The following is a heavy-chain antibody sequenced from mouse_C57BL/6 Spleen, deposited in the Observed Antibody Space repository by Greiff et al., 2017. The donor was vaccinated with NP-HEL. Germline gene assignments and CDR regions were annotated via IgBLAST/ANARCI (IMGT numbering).Heavy chain of an antibody. J-gene: IGHJ2*01. CDR2: IYPGSGST. D-gene: IGHD1-1*01. CDR1: GYTFTSYW. Sequence: VQLQQSGAELVKPGASVKMSCKASGYTFTSYWITWVKQRPGQGLEWIGEIYPGSGSTNYNEKFKSKAKLTVDTSSSTAYMQLSSLTSEDAAVYYCARHGSSYDYWGQGTTLTVSS. CDR3: ARHGSSYDY. V-gene: IGHV1-55*01.